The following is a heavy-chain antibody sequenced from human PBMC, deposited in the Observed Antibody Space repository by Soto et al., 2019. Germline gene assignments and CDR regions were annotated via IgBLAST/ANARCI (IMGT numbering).Heavy chain of an antibody. J-gene: IGHJ4*02. CDR3: ARGHRIAVAGTIPDYFDY. V-gene: IGHV4-34*01. CDR1: GGSFSGYY. D-gene: IGHD6-19*01. Sequence: ASETLSLTCAVYGGSFSGYYWSWIRQPPGKGLEWIGEINHSGSTNYNPSLKSRVTISVDTSKNQFSLKLSSVTAADTAVYYCARGHRIAVAGTIPDYFDYWGQGTLVTVSS. CDR2: INHSGST.